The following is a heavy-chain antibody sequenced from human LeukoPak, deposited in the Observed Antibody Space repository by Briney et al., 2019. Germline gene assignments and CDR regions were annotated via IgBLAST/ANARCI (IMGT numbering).Heavy chain of an antibody. D-gene: IGHD2-15*01. CDR3: ARGYVVFSAAFVY. CDR1: GGSFSGYY. Sequence: PSETLSLTCAVYGGSFSGYYWSWIRQPPGKGLEWIGEINHSGSTNYNPSLKSRVTISVDTSKNQFSLKLSSVTAADTAVYYCARGYVVFSAAFVYWGQGTLVTVSS. V-gene: IGHV4-34*01. J-gene: IGHJ4*02. CDR2: INHSGST.